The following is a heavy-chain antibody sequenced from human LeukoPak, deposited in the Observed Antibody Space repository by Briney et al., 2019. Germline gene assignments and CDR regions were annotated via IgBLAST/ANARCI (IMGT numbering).Heavy chain of an antibody. CDR1: GYTFSSYG. CDR2: ISAHNGNT. Sequence: ASVKVSCKASGYTFSSYGISWVRQAPGQGLEWMGWISAHNGNTNYAQKLQGRVTMTTDTSTSIAYMELRSLRSDDTAVYYCARDAFYVWGSHRNGDAFDIWGQGTMVTVSS. CDR3: ARDAFYVWGSHRNGDAFDI. D-gene: IGHD3-16*02. J-gene: IGHJ3*02. V-gene: IGHV1-18*01.